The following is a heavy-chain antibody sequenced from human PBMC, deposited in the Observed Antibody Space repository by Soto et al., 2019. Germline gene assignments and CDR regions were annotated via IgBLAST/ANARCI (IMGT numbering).Heavy chain of an antibody. CDR1: GDSIDSGGSY. Sequence: SETLSLTCNDSGDSIDSGGSYWSWIRQRPGKGLEWIGYIYYTGSSYYNPSLKSRLTLSLDTSNNQFSLQLRSVTAADTAVYYCARERQLGPSSGRLDFWGLGTLVTVSS. CDR3: ARERQLGPSSGRLDF. V-gene: IGHV4-31*03. J-gene: IGHJ4*02. D-gene: IGHD6-6*01. CDR2: IYYTGSS.